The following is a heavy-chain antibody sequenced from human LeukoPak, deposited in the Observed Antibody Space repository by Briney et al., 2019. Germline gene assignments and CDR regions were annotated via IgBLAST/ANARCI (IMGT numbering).Heavy chain of an antibody. V-gene: IGHV3-9*01. CDR1: GLTFEDYA. CDR3: ARDVGAYGYSGDYFDY. D-gene: IGHD5-18*01. CDR2: INWNSGSI. J-gene: IGHJ4*02. Sequence: PGRSLRLSCAASGLTFEDYAMHWIRQAPGKGLEWVSGINWNSGSIAYADSVKGRFTISRDNAKNSLYLQMSSLRAEDTAVYYCARDVGAYGYSGDYFDYWGQGTLVTVSS.